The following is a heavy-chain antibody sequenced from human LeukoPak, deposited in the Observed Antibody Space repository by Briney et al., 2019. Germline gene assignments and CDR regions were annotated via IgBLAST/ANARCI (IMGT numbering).Heavy chain of an antibody. Sequence: EASVKVSCKVSGYILTELSMHWVRQAPGRGLEWMGGFDPEDGETIYAQKFQGRVTMTEDTSTDTAYMELCSLRSEDTAVYYCATLENVVVPAAMNEALGNWFDPWGQGTLVTVSS. V-gene: IGHV1-24*01. CDR3: ATLENVVVPAAMNEALGNWFDP. CDR2: FDPEDGET. D-gene: IGHD2-2*01. J-gene: IGHJ5*02. CDR1: GYILTELS.